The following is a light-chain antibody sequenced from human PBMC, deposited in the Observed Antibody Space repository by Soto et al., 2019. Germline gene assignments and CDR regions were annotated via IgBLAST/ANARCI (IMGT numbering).Light chain of an antibody. CDR2: MAS. J-gene: IGKJ1*01. CDR3: MQAVQTPWS. Sequence: EIVMTQSPLSPPVILGEPASISCRSSQSLLHSNGFNYVDWSLQRPGQSPQXLIYMASSRASGVPDRFSGSGSGADFTLKITRVEAEDLGVYYCMQAVQTPWSFGQGTKVDIK. CDR1: QSLLHSNGFNY. V-gene: IGKV2-28*01.